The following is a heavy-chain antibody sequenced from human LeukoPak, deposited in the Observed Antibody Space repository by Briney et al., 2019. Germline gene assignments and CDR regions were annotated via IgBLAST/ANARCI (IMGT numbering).Heavy chain of an antibody. J-gene: IGHJ5*02. CDR3: ARSTRSWFDP. V-gene: IGHV4-59*01. CDR1: AGSITTYY. CDR2: IYYSGST. Sequence: SETLSLTCTVSAGSITTYYWSWIRQPPGKGLEWIGYIYYSGSTNYNPSLKSRVATSVDTSNNRFSLKLSSVTAADTAVYYCARSTRSWFDPWGQGTLVTVSS. D-gene: IGHD3-10*01.